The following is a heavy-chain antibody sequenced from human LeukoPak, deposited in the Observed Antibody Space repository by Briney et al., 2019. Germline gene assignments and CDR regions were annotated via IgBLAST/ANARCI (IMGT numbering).Heavy chain of an antibody. CDR1: GGTFSSYA. Sequence: ASVKVSCRASGGTFSSYAISWVRQAPGQGLEWMGGIIPIFGTANYAQKFQGRVTITRDTSANTAYLELDSLTSEDTAVYYCAKGSSMGPISFYLDYWGQGTLVTVSS. D-gene: IGHD5-24*01. CDR2: IIPIFGTA. CDR3: AKGSSMGPISFYLDY. V-gene: IGHV1-69*05. J-gene: IGHJ4*02.